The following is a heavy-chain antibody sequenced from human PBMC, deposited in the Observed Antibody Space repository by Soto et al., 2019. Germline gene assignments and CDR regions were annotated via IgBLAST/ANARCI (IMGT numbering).Heavy chain of an antibody. CDR2: INTGNGNT. CDR1: GYTFTSYV. D-gene: IGHD5-12*01. V-gene: IGHV1-3*04. CDR3: ARANGYNPFDY. J-gene: IGHJ4*02. Sequence: QVQLVQSGGEEKRPGASVKVSYKASGYTFTSYVMHWVRQAPGQRLEWMGWINTGNGNTKYSQKFQGRVTITRDTSASTAYMELSSLRSEDTAVYYCARANGYNPFDYWGQGTLVTVSS.